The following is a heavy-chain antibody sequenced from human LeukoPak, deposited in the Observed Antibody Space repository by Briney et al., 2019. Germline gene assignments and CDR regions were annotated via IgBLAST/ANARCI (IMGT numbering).Heavy chain of an antibody. D-gene: IGHD3-22*01. CDR2: IDWDDDK. CDR3: ARAIRYDSSRGAFDI. CDR1: GFSLSTSGMR. J-gene: IGHJ3*02. Sequence: SGSTLVNPTQTLTLTCTFSGFSLSTSGMRVSWIRQPPGKALEWLACIDWDDDKFYSTSLKTRLTISKDTSKNQVVLTMTNMDPVDTATYYCARAIRYDSSRGAFDIWGQGTMVTVSS. V-gene: IGHV2-70*04.